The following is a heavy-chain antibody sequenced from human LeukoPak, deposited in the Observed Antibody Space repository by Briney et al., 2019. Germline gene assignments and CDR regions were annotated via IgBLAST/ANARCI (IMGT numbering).Heavy chain of an antibody. CDR1: GFTSTDYA. D-gene: IGHD2-21*01. Sequence: GGSLRLSRVASGFTSTDYAMSWVRQAPGKGLEWVSSIGGGGFNTHYADSVKGRFSISRDTSTNTLYLEMNSLRADDSALYYCAKDNFGLVPYCFDSWGQGTLVTVSS. CDR2: IGGGGFNT. CDR3: AKDNFGLVPYCFDS. V-gene: IGHV3-23*01. J-gene: IGHJ4*02.